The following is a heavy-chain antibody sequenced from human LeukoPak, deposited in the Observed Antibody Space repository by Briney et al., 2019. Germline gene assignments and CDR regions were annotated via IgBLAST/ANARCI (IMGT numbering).Heavy chain of an antibody. CDR3: ARALWFGAGTPNWFDP. Sequence: ASVKVSCKTSGYTFTGYYMHWVRQAPGQGLEWMGWINPNNGVTNYAQKFQGRVTMTRDTSISTAYMELSRLTSDDAAVYYCARALWFGAGTPNWFDPWGQGTLVTVSS. J-gene: IGHJ5*02. CDR2: INPNNGVT. D-gene: IGHD3-10*01. V-gene: IGHV1-2*02. CDR1: GYTFTGYY.